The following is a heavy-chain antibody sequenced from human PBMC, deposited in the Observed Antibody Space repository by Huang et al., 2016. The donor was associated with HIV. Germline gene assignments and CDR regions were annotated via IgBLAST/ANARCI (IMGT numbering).Heavy chain of an antibody. Sequence: QVQLQQWGARLLKPSVTLSLTCAVYGGSLSGSYWRWIRQPPGKGLAGIGEINHSVSTNYNPSLKSRVTISVDTSQNQFSLRLSSVTAADTAVYYCAEGSGYDYWGQGTLVTVST. CDR3: AEGSGYDY. V-gene: IGHV4-34*01. CDR2: INHSVST. CDR1: GGSLSGSY. D-gene: IGHD3-22*01. J-gene: IGHJ4*02.